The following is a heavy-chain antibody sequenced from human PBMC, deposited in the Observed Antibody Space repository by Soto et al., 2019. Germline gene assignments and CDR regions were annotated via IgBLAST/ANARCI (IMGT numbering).Heavy chain of an antibody. CDR3: AKDDSGIGNLGYYYYYYMDV. J-gene: IGHJ6*03. CDR1: GVTFISYG. Sequence: GRSLRLSCAASGVTFISYGMHWVRQAPGKGLEWVAVISYDGSNKYYADSVKGRLTISRDNSKNTLYLQMNSLRAEDTAVYYCAKDDSGIGNLGYYYYYYMDVWGKGTTVTVSS. CDR2: ISYDGSNK. D-gene: IGHD7-27*01. V-gene: IGHV3-30*18.